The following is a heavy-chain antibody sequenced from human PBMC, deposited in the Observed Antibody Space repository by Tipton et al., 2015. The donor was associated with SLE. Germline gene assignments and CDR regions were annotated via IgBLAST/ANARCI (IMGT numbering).Heavy chain of an antibody. CDR2: RIKSGTT. V-gene: IGHV3-48*04. D-gene: IGHD2-8*01. J-gene: IGHJ3*01. CDR1: GFPFSAYS. Sequence: GSLRLSCAASGFPFSAYSMNWVRQASGKGLEWISRIKSGTTYYADSVKGRFTTSRDNAKGSLYLQMNNVRPEDTAIYYCAGEGLGYCSNGVCLLDALSVWGRGTMVTVSS. CDR3: AGEGLGYCSNGVCLLDALSV.